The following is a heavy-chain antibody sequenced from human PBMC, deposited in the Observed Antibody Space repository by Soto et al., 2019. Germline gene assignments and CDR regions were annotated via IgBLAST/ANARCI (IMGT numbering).Heavy chain of an antibody. CDR2: MNPNSGNS. CDR3: ASDFDAARPGWFDP. J-gene: IGHJ5*02. V-gene: IGHV1-8*01. CDR1: GYTFTSYD. Sequence: GASVKVSCKASGYTFTSYDINWVRQATGQGLEWMGWMNPNSGNSGYAQKFQGRVTMTRNTSISTAYMELSSLRSEDTAVYYCASDFDAARPGWFDPWGQGTLVTVSS. D-gene: IGHD3-9*01.